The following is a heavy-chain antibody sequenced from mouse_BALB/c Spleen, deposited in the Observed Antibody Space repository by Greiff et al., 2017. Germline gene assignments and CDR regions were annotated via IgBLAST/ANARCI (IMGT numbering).Heavy chain of an antibody. CDR1: GFTFTDYY. J-gene: IGHJ4*01. Sequence: DVMLVESGGGLVQPGGSLRLSCATSGFTFTDYYMSWVRQPPGKALEWLGFIRNKANGYTTEYSASVKGRFTISRDNSQSILYLQMNTLSAEDSATYYCARDGGGYAMDYWGQGTSVTVSS. CDR3: ARDGGGYAMDY. V-gene: IGHV7-3*02. D-gene: IGHD1-1*02. CDR2: IRNKANGYTT.